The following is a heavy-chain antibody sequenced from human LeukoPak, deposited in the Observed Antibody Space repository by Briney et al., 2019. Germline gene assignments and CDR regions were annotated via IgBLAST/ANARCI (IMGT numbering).Heavy chain of an antibody. V-gene: IGHV1-46*01. CDR1: GYTFTSYY. CDR2: INPSGGST. D-gene: IGHD2-2*01. J-gene: IGHJ6*02. Sequence: ASVKVSCKASGYTFTSYYMHWVRQAPGQGLEWMGIINPSGGSTSYAQKFQGRVTITADESTSTAYMELSSLRSEDTAVYYCASNIVVVPAIYYYYYYGMDVWGQGTTVTVSS. CDR3: ASNIVVVPAIYYYYYYGMDV.